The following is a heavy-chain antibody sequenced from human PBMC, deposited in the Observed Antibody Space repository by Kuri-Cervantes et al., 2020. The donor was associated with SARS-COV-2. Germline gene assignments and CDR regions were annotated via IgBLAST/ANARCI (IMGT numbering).Heavy chain of an antibody. V-gene: IGHV3-73*01. Sequence: GGSLRLSCEVSGFLFSASAIHWVRQASGKGLEWVGRIRGKANNYATAYAASVKGRFSISRNDSKNMAYLQMDSLKTEDTAVYYCTGNDFWSGYSYSWGQGTLVTVSS. J-gene: IGHJ4*02. CDR3: TGNDFWSGYSYS. D-gene: IGHD3-3*01. CDR2: IRGKANNYAT. CDR1: GFLFSASA.